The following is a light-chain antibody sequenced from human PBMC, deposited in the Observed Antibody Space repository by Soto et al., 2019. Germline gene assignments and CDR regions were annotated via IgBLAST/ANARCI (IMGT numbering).Light chain of an antibody. Sequence: QSVLTQPPSVSGAPGQRVTISCTGSSSNIGAGYDVHWYQQLPGTAPKLLIYGNSNRPSGVPDRFSGSKSGTSASLATTGLQADDEADYYCQSYDSSLNVVFGGGTKLTVL. CDR2: GNS. CDR3: QSYDSSLNVV. V-gene: IGLV1-40*01. CDR1: SSNIGAGYD. J-gene: IGLJ2*01.